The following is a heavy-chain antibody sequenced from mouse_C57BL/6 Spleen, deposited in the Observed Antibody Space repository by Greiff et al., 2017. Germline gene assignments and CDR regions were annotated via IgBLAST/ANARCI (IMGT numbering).Heavy chain of an antibody. V-gene: IGHV8-12*01. D-gene: IGHD1-1*01. CDR3: ARRRYYGSSYEAMDY. CDR1: GFSLSTSGMG. J-gene: IGHJ4*01. Sequence: QVTLKESGPGILQPSQTLSLTCSFSGFSLSTSGMGGSWIRQRSGKGLEWLVHIYWDDDKRYNPSLKSRLTISKHTSRKQVFLKITSVDTADTATYYCARRRYYGSSYEAMDYWGQGTSVTVSS. CDR2: IYWDDDK.